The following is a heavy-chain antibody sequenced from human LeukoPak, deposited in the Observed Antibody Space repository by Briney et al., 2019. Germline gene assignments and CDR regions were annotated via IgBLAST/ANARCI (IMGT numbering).Heavy chain of an antibody. V-gene: IGHV1-69*06. D-gene: IGHD6-13*01. Sequence: ASVKVSCKASGGTFSSYAISWVRQAPGQGLEWMGGIIPIFGTANYAQKFQGRATITADKSTSTAYMELSSLRSEDTAVYYCARSVAAAGTYYYYYYMDVWGKGTTVTISS. J-gene: IGHJ6*03. CDR2: IIPIFGTA. CDR1: GGTFSSYA. CDR3: ARSVAAAGTYYYYYYMDV.